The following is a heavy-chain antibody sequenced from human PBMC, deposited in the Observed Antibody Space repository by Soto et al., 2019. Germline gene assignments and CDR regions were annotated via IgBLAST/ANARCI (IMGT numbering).Heavy chain of an antibody. CDR1: GFTFSGYA. CDR3: IQGYFYDA. D-gene: IGHD3-22*01. V-gene: IGHV3-23*01. Sequence: EVPLLESGGGLVQPGGSLRLSCAASGFTFSGYAMSWVRQAPGKGLEWVSGISNSGDRTFYANSVEGRFTISRENSKNALYLEMNSLRGGDTAIYYCIQGYFYDAWGQGNLVTVSS. J-gene: IGHJ4*02. CDR2: ISNSGDRT.